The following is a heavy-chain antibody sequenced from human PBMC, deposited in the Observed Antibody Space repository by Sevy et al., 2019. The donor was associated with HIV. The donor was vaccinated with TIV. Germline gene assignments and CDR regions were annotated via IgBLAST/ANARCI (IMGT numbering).Heavy chain of an antibody. CDR3: AKDPSYESSAFDY. D-gene: IGHD5-12*01. CDR1: GFTVSSNY. J-gene: IGHJ4*02. Sequence: GGSLRLSCAASGFTVSSNYMSWVRQAPGKGLEWVSAISGSGGSTYYADSVKGRFTISRDNSKNTLYLQMNSLRAEDTAVYYCAKDPSYESSAFDYWGQGTLVTVSS. CDR2: ISGSGGST. V-gene: IGHV3-23*01.